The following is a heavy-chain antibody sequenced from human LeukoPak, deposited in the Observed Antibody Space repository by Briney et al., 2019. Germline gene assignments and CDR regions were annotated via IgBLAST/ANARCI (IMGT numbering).Heavy chain of an antibody. D-gene: IGHD2-8*01. CDR3: ARDGGNPILGTNGVCSDY. Sequence: ASVKVSCKASGYTFTGYYMHWVRQAPGQGLEWMRWINPNRGGTNYAQKFQGRVTMTRDTSISTAYMELSRLRSDDTAVYYCARDGGNPILGTNGVCSDYWGQGTLVTVSS. CDR2: INPNRGGT. V-gene: IGHV1-2*02. J-gene: IGHJ4*02. CDR1: GYTFTGYY.